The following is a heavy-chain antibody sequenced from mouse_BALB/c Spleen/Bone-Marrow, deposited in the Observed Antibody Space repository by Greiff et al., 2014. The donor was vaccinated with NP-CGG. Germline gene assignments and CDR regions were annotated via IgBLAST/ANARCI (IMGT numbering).Heavy chain of an antibody. CDR1: GSSFPNYG. J-gene: IGHJ2*01. D-gene: IGHD4-1*01. CDR2: IWSGGST. CDR3: ARNPVGRNFFDY. Sequence: QVQLQQSGPGLVQPSQSLSITCTVSGSSFPNYGVHWVRQSPGKGLEWLGVIWSGGSTDYNAAFISRLSITKDNSKSQVFFKMNSLQANDTAIYYCARNPVGRNFFDYWGQGTTLTVSS. V-gene: IGHV2-2*02.